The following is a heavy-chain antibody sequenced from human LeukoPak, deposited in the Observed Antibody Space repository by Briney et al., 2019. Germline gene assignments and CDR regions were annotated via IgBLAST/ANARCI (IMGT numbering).Heavy chain of an antibody. Sequence: SETLSLTCAVYGGSFSGYYWSWIRQPPGKGLEWIGEINHSGSTNYNPSLKSRVTISVDTSKNQYSLKLSSVTAADTAVYYCAIHIVVVPAAKKKNWFDPWGQGTLVTVSS. D-gene: IGHD2-2*01. CDR2: INHSGST. CDR1: GGSFSGYY. J-gene: IGHJ5*02. CDR3: AIHIVVVPAAKKKNWFDP. V-gene: IGHV4-34*01.